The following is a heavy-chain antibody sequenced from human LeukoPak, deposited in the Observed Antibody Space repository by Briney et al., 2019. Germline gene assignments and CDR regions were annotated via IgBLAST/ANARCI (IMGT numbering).Heavy chain of an antibody. D-gene: IGHD3-16*01. Sequence: PSQTLSLTCAVSGASISSGGYSWRWIRQPPGKGLEWIGYIYHSGSTYYNPSLKSRVTISVDRSKNQFSLKLSSVTAADTAVYYCARAGGSLVFDYWGQGTLVTVSS. J-gene: IGHJ4*02. CDR1: GASISSGGYS. CDR2: IYHSGST. V-gene: IGHV4-30-2*01. CDR3: ARAGGSLVFDY.